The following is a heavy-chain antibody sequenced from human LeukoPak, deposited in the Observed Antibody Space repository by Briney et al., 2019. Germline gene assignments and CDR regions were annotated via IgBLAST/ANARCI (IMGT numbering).Heavy chain of an antibody. CDR2: INHSGST. CDR3: AETGEISSI. Sequence: SETLSLTCAVYGVSFSGYYWSWIRQPPGKGLEWVGEINHSGSTNYNPSLKSRVTLSLDTSKNQFSLNLTSVTAADTAVYYCAETGEISSIWGRGTMVTVSS. D-gene: IGHD1-14*01. J-gene: IGHJ3*02. V-gene: IGHV4-34*01. CDR1: GVSFSGYY.